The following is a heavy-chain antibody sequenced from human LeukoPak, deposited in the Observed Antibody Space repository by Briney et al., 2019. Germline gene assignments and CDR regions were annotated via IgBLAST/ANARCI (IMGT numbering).Heavy chain of an antibody. J-gene: IGHJ3*02. Sequence: SETLSLTCTVSGGSISTSSYYWGWIRQPPGKGLEWIGTIYYSGSTYYNPSLKSRVTISVDTSKNLFSLKLSSVTVADTALYYCARHRIAAADDAFEIWGQGTMVTVSS. CDR2: IYYSGST. CDR1: GGSISTSSYY. D-gene: IGHD6-13*01. V-gene: IGHV4-39*01. CDR3: ARHRIAAADDAFEI.